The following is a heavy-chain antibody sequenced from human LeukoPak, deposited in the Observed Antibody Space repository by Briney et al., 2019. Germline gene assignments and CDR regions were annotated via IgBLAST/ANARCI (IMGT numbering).Heavy chain of an antibody. CDR3: GRKAGDCGGNSCYSIDY. D-gene: IGHD2-15*01. V-gene: IGHV1-69*05. J-gene: IGHJ4*02. Sequence: SVKLSCKAFGGSFSSEAISWVRQAPGQGLEWMGGIIPIFGTANYAQKLQGRVTITTDESTSTAYMEVNSLRSEDTAVYYWGRKAGDCGGNSCYSIDYWGQGTLVTVSS. CDR2: IIPIFGTA. CDR1: GGSFSSEA.